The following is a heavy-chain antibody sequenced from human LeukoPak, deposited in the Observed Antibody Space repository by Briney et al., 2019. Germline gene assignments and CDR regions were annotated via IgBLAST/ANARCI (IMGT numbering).Heavy chain of an antibody. D-gene: IGHD6-13*01. Sequence: GGSLRLSCAASGFTFANYAMHSVRQAPGEGLGWVSCISWNSGSIGYADSVKGRFTISRDNAKNSLYLQMNSLRAEDMALYYCAKGLGSSSWFSFDYWGQGTLVTVSS. CDR1: GFTFANYA. CDR2: ISWNSGSI. J-gene: IGHJ4*02. V-gene: IGHV3-9*03. CDR3: AKGLGSSSWFSFDY.